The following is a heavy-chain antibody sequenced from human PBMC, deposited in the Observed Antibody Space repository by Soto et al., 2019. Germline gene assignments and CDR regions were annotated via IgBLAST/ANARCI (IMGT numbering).Heavy chain of an antibody. CDR2: ISNDGSDK. Sequence: GGSLRLSCAASESAFSNSGMHWVRQAPGKGLKWVAVISNDGSDKYYADSVKGRFTISRENSKKTLFLQMNSLRPEDTAVYYCARAPRGFSAYDASLQIDSWGQGTLVTVSS. D-gene: IGHD5-12*01. CDR3: ARAPRGFSAYDASLQIDS. J-gene: IGHJ4*02. CDR1: ESAFSNSG. V-gene: IGHV3-30*03.